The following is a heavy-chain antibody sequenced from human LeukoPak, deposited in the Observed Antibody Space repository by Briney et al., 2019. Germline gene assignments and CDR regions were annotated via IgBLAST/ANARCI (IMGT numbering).Heavy chain of an antibody. V-gene: IGHV3-48*03. CDR1: GFTFSSYE. CDR3: ARASPERGYSYGPLDNYFDY. D-gene: IGHD5-18*01. Sequence: GGSLRLSCAASGFTFSSYEMNWVRQAPGKGLEAVSYISSSGSTIYYADSVKGRFTIYRHNAKNSLYLQMNSLRAEDTGVYCCARASPERGYSYGPLDNYFDYWGQGTLVTVSS. CDR2: ISSSGSTI. J-gene: IGHJ4*02.